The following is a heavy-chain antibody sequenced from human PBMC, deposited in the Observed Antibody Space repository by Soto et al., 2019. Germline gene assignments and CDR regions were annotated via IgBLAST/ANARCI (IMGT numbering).Heavy chain of an antibody. CDR3: AISVPYGSGSYSLDY. D-gene: IGHD3-10*01. V-gene: IGHV1-18*01. J-gene: IGHJ4*02. CDR1: GYTFTSYG. CDR2: ISAYNGNT. Sequence: QVQLVQSGAEVKKPGASVKVSCKASGYTFTSYGISWVRQAPGQGLEWMGWISAYNGNTNYAQKLQGRVTMTTDTSTSTAYMELRSLRSADTAVYYCAISVPYGSGSYSLDYWGQGTLVTVSS.